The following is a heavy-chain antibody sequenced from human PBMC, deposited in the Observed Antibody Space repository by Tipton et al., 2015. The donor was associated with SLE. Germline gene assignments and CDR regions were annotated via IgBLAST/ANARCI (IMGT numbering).Heavy chain of an antibody. CDR2: IFQNGNT. Sequence: TLSLTCTVSGDPMSRSVYYWDWVRQPPGKGLEWIGSIFQNGNTYYNPSLKSRVTISVDTSKNQFSLRLSSVTAADTAVYHCARGMVTWRGAIIGVDVWGQGTTVNVSS. V-gene: IGHV4-39*07. D-gene: IGHD2-21*02. CDR3: ARGMVTWRGAIIGVDV. CDR1: GDPMSRSVYY. J-gene: IGHJ6*02.